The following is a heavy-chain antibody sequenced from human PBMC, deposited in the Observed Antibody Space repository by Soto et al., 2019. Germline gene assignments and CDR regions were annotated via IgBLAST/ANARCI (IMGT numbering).Heavy chain of an antibody. J-gene: IGHJ4*02. V-gene: IGHV1-69*13. CDR2: IIPIFGTA. CDR3: ARDGYYYDSSGYYYYFDY. Sequence: SVKVSCKASGGTFSSYAISWVRQAPGQGLEWMGGIIPIFGTANYAQKFQGRVTITADESTSTAYMELSSLRSEDTAVYYCARDGYYYDSSGYYYYFDYWGQGTLVTVSS. D-gene: IGHD3-22*01. CDR1: GGTFSSYA.